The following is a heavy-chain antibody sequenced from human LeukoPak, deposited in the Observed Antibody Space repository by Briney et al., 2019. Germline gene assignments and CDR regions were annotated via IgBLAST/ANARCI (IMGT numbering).Heavy chain of an antibody. CDR2: IKQDGSEK. Sequence: PGGSLRLSCAASGFTFSSYWMSWVRQAPGKGLERVANIKQDGSEKYYVDSVKGRFTISRDNAKNSLDLQMNSLRVEDTAVYYCAKCRSLSPATPANYWGQGTLVTVSA. CDR1: GFTFSSYW. D-gene: IGHD2-15*01. CDR3: AKCRSLSPATPANY. V-gene: IGHV3-7*03. J-gene: IGHJ4*02.